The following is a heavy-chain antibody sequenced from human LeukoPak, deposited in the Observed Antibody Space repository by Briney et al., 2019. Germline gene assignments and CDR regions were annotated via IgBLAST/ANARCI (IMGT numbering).Heavy chain of an antibody. D-gene: IGHD1-26*01. CDR1: GGSISSYY. Sequence: PSETMSLTCTVSGGSISSYYWSWIRQPPGKGLEWIGYIYYSGSTSYNPSLKSRVTISVDTSKNQFSLKLSSVTAADTAVYYCARGYSGSYGRFDYWGQGTLVTVSS. CDR3: ARGYSGSYGRFDY. J-gene: IGHJ4*02. CDR2: IYYSGST. V-gene: IGHV4-59*01.